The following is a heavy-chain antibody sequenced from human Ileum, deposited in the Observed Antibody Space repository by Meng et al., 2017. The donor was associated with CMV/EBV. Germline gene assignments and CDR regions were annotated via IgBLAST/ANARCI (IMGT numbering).Heavy chain of an antibody. CDR1: GGSISSGGYY. CDR3: ARSSSTSCYRA. D-gene: IGHD2-2*01. CDR2: IYYSGST. J-gene: IGHJ4*02. Sequence: CTVSGGSISSGGYYWSWIRQHPGKGLEWIGYIYYSGSTYYNPSLKSRVAISGDTSKNQLSLKLSSVTAADTAVYYCARSSSTSCYRAWGQGTLVTVSS. V-gene: IGHV4-31*03.